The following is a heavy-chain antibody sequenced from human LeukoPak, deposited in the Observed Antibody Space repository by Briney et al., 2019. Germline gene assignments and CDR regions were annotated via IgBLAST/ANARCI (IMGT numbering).Heavy chain of an antibody. Sequence: GGSLRLSCAASGFTFDDYGMSWVRQAPGKGLEWVSSISSSSSYIYYADSVKGRFTISRDNAKNSLYLQMNSLRAEDTAVYYCARRSNLDYWGQGTLVTVSS. CDR3: ARRSNLDY. CDR1: GFTFDDYG. V-gene: IGHV3-21*01. CDR2: ISSSSSYI. D-gene: IGHD2-2*01. J-gene: IGHJ4*02.